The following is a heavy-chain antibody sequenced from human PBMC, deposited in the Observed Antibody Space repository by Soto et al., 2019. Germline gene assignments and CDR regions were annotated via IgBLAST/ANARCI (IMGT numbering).Heavy chain of an antibody. J-gene: IGHJ4*02. CDR2: INSDGSST. CDR3: ARGGPKVLIRGVSSFDY. D-gene: IGHD3-10*01. V-gene: IGHV3-74*01. Sequence: LRLSCAASGFTFSSYWMHWVRQAPGKGLVWVSRINSDGSSTSYADSVKGRFTISRDNAKNTLYLQMNSLRAEDTAVYYCARGGPKVLIRGVSSFDYSGPGPLFTVS. CDR1: GFTFSSYW.